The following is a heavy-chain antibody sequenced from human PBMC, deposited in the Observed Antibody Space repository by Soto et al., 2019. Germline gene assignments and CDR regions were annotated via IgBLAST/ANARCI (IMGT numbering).Heavy chain of an antibody. CDR3: AKGYYDSSGYYFGYWYYFDY. J-gene: IGHJ4*02. D-gene: IGHD3-22*01. CDR2: ISGSGGST. Sequence: GGSLRLSCAASGFTFSSYAMSWVRQAPGKGLEWVSAISGSGGSTYYADSVKGRFTISRDNSKNTLYLQMNSLRAEDTAVYYCAKGYYDSSGYYFGYWYYFDYWGQGTLVTVSS. CDR1: GFTFSSYA. V-gene: IGHV3-23*01.